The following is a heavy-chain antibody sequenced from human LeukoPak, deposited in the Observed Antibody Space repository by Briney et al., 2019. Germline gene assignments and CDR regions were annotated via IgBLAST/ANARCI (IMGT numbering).Heavy chain of an antibody. V-gene: IGHV1-2*06. CDR2: INPNSGGT. D-gene: IGHD3-22*01. CDR3: ASDPYLDSSGYYGYFQH. Sequence: GASVKVSCKASGYTFTGYYMNWVRQAPGQGLEWMGRINPNSGGTNYAQKFQGRVTMTRDTSISTAYMELSRLRSDDTAVYYCASDPYLDSSGYYGYFQHWGQGTLVTVSS. CDR1: GYTFTGYY. J-gene: IGHJ1*01.